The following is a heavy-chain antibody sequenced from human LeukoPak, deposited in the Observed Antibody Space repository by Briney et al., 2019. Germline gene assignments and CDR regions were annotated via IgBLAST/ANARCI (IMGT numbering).Heavy chain of an antibody. J-gene: IGHJ3*02. V-gene: IGHV3-33*06. D-gene: IGHD3-22*01. CDR2: IWYDGSNK. CDR1: GFTFSSYG. CDR3: AKTAYYYDSSGYYYADAFDI. Sequence: GGSLRLSCAASGFTFSSYGMNWVRQAPGKGLEWVAVIWYDGSNKYYADSVKGRFTISRDNSKNTLYLQMNSLRAEGTAVCYCAKTAYYYDSSGYYYADAFDIWGQGTMVTVSS.